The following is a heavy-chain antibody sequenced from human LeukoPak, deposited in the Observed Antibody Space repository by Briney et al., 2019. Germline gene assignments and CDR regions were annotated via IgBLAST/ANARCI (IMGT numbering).Heavy chain of an antibody. CDR1: GGSFSGYY. CDR2: IYHNGHT. V-gene: IGHV4-38-2*02. D-gene: IGHD4-17*01. CDR3: ARDGAGLAATTSWFDP. J-gene: IGHJ5*02. Sequence: SETLSLTCAVYGGSFSGYYWVWIRQPPGKGLEWIGSIYHNGHTYNNPSLKSRVTISVDTSKNQFSLKLSSVTAADTAVYYCARDGAGLAATTSWFDPWGQGTLVTVSS.